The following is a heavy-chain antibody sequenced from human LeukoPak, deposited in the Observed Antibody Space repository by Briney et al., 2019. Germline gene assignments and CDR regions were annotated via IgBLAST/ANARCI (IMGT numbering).Heavy chain of an antibody. D-gene: IGHD1-26*01. V-gene: IGHV3-23*01. CDR1: GFTFNNYA. Sequence: GGSLRLSCAASGFTFNNYAMNWVRQAPGKGLEWVSTINHSGGSTYYADSVKGRFTISRDNSKNTLYLQMNSLRAEDTAVYYCAKATSGSYHDAFDIWGQGTMVTVSS. CDR2: INHSGGST. CDR3: AKATSGSYHDAFDI. J-gene: IGHJ3*02.